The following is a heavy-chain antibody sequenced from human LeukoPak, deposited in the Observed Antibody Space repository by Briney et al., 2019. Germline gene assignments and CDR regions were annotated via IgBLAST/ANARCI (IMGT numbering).Heavy chain of an antibody. J-gene: IGHJ4*02. CDR3: ARAEDHYGSSGRAPVDY. Sequence: GGSLRLSCAASGFTFSSYSMNWVRQAPGKGLEWVSYISGRSSIIHYADSVKGRFTISRDNAKNLLYLQMNSLRGEDTAVYYCARAEDHYGSSGRAPVDYWGQGTLVTVSS. CDR1: GFTFSSYS. CDR2: ISGRSSII. D-gene: IGHD3-22*01. V-gene: IGHV3-48*01.